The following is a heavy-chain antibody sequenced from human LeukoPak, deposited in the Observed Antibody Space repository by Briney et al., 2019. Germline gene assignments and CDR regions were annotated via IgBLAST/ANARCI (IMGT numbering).Heavy chain of an antibody. J-gene: IGHJ5*02. CDR3: AKDGYGDSSGYYLA. CDR1: GFTFSSYG. D-gene: IGHD3-22*01. V-gene: IGHV3-30*18. CDR2: ITYDGSNI. Sequence: PGGSLRLSCAASGFTFSSYGMYWVRQAPGKGLEREAVITYDGSNIYYAASVKGRFTISRDNSKNTLYLQLNSVRAEDTAVYYCAKDGYGDSSGYYLAWGQGTLVTVSS.